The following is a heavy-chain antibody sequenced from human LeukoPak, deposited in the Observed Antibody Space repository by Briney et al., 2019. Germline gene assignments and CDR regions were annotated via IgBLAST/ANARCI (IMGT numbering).Heavy chain of an antibody. V-gene: IGHV4-30-2*01. D-gene: IGHD2-21*02. J-gene: IGHJ4*02. CDR2: IYHSGST. CDR1: GGSISSGGYS. CDR3: ARWTSCGGDCHIFDY. Sequence: KASQTLSLTCAVSGGSISSGGYSWSWIRQPPGKGLEWIGYIYHSGSTYYNPSLKSRVTISVDRTKNQFSLKLSSVTAADTAVYYCARWTSCGGDCHIFDYWGQGILVTVSS.